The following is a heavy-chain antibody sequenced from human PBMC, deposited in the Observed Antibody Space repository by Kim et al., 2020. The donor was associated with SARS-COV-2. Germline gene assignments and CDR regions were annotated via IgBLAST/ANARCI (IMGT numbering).Heavy chain of an antibody. Sequence: GGSLRLSCGASGFTFSDSAMHWVRQASGKGLEWVGRIRSKANGYATAYIESVKGRFTISRDDSRNTAYLQMNSLKTEDTAEYYCTRVPGTTLASWDAFD. CDR2: IRSKANGYAT. CDR1: GFTFSDSA. D-gene: IGHD1-1*01. CDR3: TRVPGTTLASWDAFD. J-gene: IGHJ3*02. V-gene: IGHV3-73*01.